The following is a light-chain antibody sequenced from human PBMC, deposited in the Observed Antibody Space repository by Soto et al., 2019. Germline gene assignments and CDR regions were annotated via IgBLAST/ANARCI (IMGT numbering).Light chain of an antibody. CDR2: GAS. V-gene: IGKV3-20*01. CDR3: QQYASSPLT. Sequence: EIVLTQSPGTLSLSPGERATLSCRASQSIGRNFLAWYQQKPGQAPRLLIHGASSRATGIPDRFSGIASGTDFILTISRLEPEDFAVYYCQQYASSPLTFGGGTRLEIK. J-gene: IGKJ4*01. CDR1: QSIGRNF.